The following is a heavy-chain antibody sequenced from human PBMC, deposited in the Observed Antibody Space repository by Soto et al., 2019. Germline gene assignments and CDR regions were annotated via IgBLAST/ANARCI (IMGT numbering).Heavy chain of an antibody. J-gene: IGHJ6*02. Sequence: EVQLVESGGGLIQPGGSLRLSCAASGFTVSSNYMSWVRQAPGKALEWVSVIYSGGSTYYADSVKGRFPISRDNSKNTLYLQMNSLRAEDTAVYYCARDSWGYSGYDYYYYYGMDVWGQGTTVTVSS. D-gene: IGHD5-12*01. CDR1: GFTVSSNY. CDR2: IYSGGST. V-gene: IGHV3-53*01. CDR3: ARDSWGYSGYDYYYYYGMDV.